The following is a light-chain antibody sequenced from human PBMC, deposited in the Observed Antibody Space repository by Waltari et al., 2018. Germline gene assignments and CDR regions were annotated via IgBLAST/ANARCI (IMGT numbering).Light chain of an antibody. Sequence: QSVLTQPASVSGSPGQSITISCTVTSSDVGGYNYVSWYQRHPGKAPKVMIFDVSKRPSGVSDRFSGSKSGNTASLTISGLQAEDEADYYCCSHAGSGTFWVFGGGTKLTVL. V-gene: IGLV2-23*02. CDR3: CSHAGSGTFWV. CDR1: SSDVGGYNY. CDR2: DVS. J-gene: IGLJ2*01.